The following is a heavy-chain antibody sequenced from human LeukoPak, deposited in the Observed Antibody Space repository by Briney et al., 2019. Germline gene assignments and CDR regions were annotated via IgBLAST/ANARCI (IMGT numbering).Heavy chain of an antibody. CDR1: GGSISTSSYY. Sequence: PSETLSLTCTVSGGSISTSSYYRGWIRQPPGKGLEWIGSIYYSGSTYYNPSLKSRVTISVDTSKDQFSLKLSSVTAADTAIYYCARRGNYNPGYFDYWGQGTLVTVSS. CDR3: ARRGNYNPGYFDY. J-gene: IGHJ4*02. D-gene: IGHD1-14*01. CDR2: IYYSGST. V-gene: IGHV4-39*01.